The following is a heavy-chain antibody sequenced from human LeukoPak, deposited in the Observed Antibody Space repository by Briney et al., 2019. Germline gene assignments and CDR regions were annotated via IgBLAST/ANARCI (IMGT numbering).Heavy chain of an antibody. Sequence: PGGSLRLSCAASGFTFSSYWMHWVRQAPGKGLEWVSHINGDGSTTSYADSVKGRFTISRDNAKNTVYLQMNSLRAEDTAVYYCAKGGSSSPRSTFDYWGQGTLLTVSS. CDR3: AKGGSSSPRSTFDY. J-gene: IGHJ4*02. D-gene: IGHD6-13*01. CDR1: GFTFSSYW. CDR2: INGDGSTT. V-gene: IGHV3-74*01.